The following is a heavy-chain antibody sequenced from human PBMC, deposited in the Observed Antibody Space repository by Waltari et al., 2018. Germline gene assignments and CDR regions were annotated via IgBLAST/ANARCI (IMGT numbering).Heavy chain of an antibody. V-gene: IGHV4-30-2*01. D-gene: IGHD1-26*01. CDR3: AVSGSYPGSDY. CDR1: GDSISSGPYA. CDR2: ISHSGNL. J-gene: IGHJ4*02. Sequence: QLQVQESGSGLVKPSQTLSLTCAVSGDSISSGPYAWSWIRQPPGKGLEWIGYISHSGNLYYNPSLKSRVTMSVDRSKKQFSLKLSSVTAADTAVYYCAVSGSYPGSDYWGQRTLVTVSS.